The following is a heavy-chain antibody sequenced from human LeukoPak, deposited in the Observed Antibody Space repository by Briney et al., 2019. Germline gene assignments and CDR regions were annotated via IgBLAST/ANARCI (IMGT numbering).Heavy chain of an antibody. CDR1: GGSISSYY. CDR2: IYYSGST. D-gene: IGHD3-16*02. V-gene: IGHV4-59*08. J-gene: IGHJ4*02. Sequence: SETLSLTCTVSGGSISSYYWSWIRQPPGKGLEWIGYIYYSGSTNYNPSLKSRVTISVDTSKNQFSLKLSSVTAADTAVYYCARVRRLGELSFYYFDYWGQGTLVTVSS. CDR3: ARVRRLGELSFYYFDY.